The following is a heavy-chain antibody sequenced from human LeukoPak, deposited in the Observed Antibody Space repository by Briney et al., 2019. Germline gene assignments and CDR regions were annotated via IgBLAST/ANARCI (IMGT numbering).Heavy chain of an antibody. Sequence: GGSLRLSCSAPGFTFSSYFMHWVRQAPGKGLEYVSAISSNGDSTYYADSVKGRFTISRDNSKNTLYLQMSSLRVEDTAVYYCVKDLFIATTGRTNLDFWGQGNLVTVSS. J-gene: IGHJ4*02. D-gene: IGHD6-13*01. V-gene: IGHV3-64D*09. CDR2: ISSNGDST. CDR1: GFTFSSYF. CDR3: VKDLFIATTGRTNLDF.